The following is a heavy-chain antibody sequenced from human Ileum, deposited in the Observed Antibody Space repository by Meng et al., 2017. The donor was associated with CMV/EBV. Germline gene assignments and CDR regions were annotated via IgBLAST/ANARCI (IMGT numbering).Heavy chain of an antibody. V-gene: IGHV4-30-4*01. CDR3: ARAPREPLFDS. J-gene: IGHJ5*01. CDR1: GGASNSLDHY. D-gene: IGHD1-14*01. CDR2: IYQSGST. Sequence: LRRTGGVWGGASNSLDHYWSWIRQAPGKGLEWIGYIYQSGSTHFNPSLGGRLSISIDTSRNQFSLKLRSVTAADTAVYYCARAPREPLFDSLGHGALVTVSS.